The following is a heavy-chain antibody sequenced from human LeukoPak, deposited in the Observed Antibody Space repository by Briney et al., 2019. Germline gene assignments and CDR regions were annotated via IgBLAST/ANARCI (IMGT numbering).Heavy chain of an antibody. D-gene: IGHD3-10*01. J-gene: IGHJ6*03. CDR2: INQDGSEK. V-gene: IGHV3-7*01. CDR3: AKGAFRDQVQGYYYMDV. Sequence: PGGSLRLSCPASGFTFSSYWMSWVRQAPGKGLEWVANINQDGSEKYYVDSAKGRLIISRDNAKNSLYLQMNSLRAEDTAVYYCAKGAFRDQVQGYYYMDVWGKGTTVTVSS. CDR1: GFTFSSYW.